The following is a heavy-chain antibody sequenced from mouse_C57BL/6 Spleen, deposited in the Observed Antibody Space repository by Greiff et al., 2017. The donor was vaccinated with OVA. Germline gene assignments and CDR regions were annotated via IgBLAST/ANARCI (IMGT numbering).Heavy chain of an antibody. CDR2: ISSGSSTI. J-gene: IGHJ4*01. CDR3: ARRTTVVDAMDY. D-gene: IGHD1-1*01. V-gene: IGHV5-17*01. Sequence: EVHLVESGGGLVKPGGSLKLSCAASGFTFSDYGMHWVRQAPEKGLEWVAYISSGSSTIYYADTVKGRFTISRDNAKNTLFLQMTSLRSEDTAMYYCARRTTVVDAMDYWGQGTSVTVSS. CDR1: GFTFSDYG.